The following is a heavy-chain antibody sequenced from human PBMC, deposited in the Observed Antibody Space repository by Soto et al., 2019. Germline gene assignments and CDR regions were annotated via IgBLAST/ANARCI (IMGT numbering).Heavy chain of an antibody. CDR3: ARQNYGGKPFDY. CDR2: IYYSGST. D-gene: IGHD4-17*01. J-gene: IGHJ4*02. Sequence: QVQLQESGPGLVKPSETLSLTCTVSGGSISSYYWSWIRQPPGKGLEWIGYIYYSGSTNYNPSLKRRVTISVDTSKNQFSLKLSSVTAADTAVYYCARQNYGGKPFDYWGQGTLVTVSS. CDR1: GGSISSYY. V-gene: IGHV4-59*01.